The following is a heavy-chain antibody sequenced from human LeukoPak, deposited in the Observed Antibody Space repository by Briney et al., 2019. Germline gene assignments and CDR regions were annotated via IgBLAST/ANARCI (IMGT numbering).Heavy chain of an antibody. Sequence: PGGSLRLSCAASGFTFSSYAMSWVRQAPGKGLEWVSAISGSGGSTYYADSVKGRFTISRDNSKNTLYLQMNSLRAEDTAVYYCAKDEGYYDCSGYYPFDYRGQGTLVTVSS. CDR2: ISGSGGST. D-gene: IGHD3-22*01. V-gene: IGHV3-23*01. CDR3: AKDEGYYDCSGYYPFDY. CDR1: GFTFSSYA. J-gene: IGHJ4*02.